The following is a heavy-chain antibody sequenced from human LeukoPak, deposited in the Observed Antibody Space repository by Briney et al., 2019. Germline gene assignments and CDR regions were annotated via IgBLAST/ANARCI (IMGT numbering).Heavy chain of an antibody. J-gene: IGHJ6*03. Sequence: GASVKVSCKASGYTFTSYDINWLRQAPGQGLEWMGWMNPNSGNTGYAQKFQGRDTITRNTSISTAYMELSSLRSEDTAVYYCARWTSSWTLYYYYYMDVWGKGATVTVSS. V-gene: IGHV1-8*03. CDR1: GYTFTSYD. D-gene: IGHD2-2*01. CDR3: ARWTSSWTLYYYYYMDV. CDR2: MNPNSGNT.